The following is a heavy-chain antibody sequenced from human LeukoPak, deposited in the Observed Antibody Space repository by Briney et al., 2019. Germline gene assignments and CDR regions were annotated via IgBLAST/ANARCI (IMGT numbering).Heavy chain of an antibody. D-gene: IGHD1/OR15-1a*01. Sequence: GTSLRLSCEASGFSFSSYAMHWVRQAPGKGLEWVSLISGDGGSTYYADSVKGRFTISRDNSKNSLYLQMKSLRTEDTALYYCAKDANTVAILEYYYYGMDVWGQGTTVTVSS. CDR2: ISGDGGST. V-gene: IGHV3-43*02. CDR3: AKDANTVAILEYYYYGMDV. CDR1: GFSFSSYA. J-gene: IGHJ6*02.